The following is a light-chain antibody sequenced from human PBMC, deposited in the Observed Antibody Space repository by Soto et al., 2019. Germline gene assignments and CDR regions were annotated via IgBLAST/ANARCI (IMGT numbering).Light chain of an antibody. CDR2: DTS. Sequence: EIVTTQSPATLSLSPGERATLSCRASQSVSSYLAWYQQKPAQAPRLLIYDTSNRATGVPARFSGSGSGTDFTLTISSLEPEDCAIYYCQQHQYWPPLTFGQGTRLEIK. CDR1: QSVSSY. J-gene: IGKJ5*01. CDR3: QQHQYWPPLT. V-gene: IGKV3-11*01.